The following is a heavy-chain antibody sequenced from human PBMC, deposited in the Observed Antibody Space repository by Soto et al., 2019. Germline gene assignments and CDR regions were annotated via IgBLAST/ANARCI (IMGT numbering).Heavy chain of an antibody. V-gene: IGHV4-31*03. J-gene: IGHJ4*02. D-gene: IGHD6-6*01. Sequence: QVQLQESGPGLVKASQTLSLICSVSGESISSGGYYWSWIRHHPGKGLEWIGYIYDSESAYYNPSLKSRVTISMDTSKNHFAMTLSSVTAADTAVYYSARASSSSSAADYWGQGTLITVSS. CDR3: ARASSSSSAADY. CDR1: GESISSGGYY. CDR2: IYDSESA.